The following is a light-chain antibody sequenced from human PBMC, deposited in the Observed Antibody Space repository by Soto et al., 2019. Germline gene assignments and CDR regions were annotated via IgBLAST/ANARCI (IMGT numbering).Light chain of an antibody. CDR3: QQYDTYPWT. CDR1: QSISPW. J-gene: IGKJ1*01. CDR2: EAS. Sequence: DIQMTQSPSTLSASVGDRVTITCRASQSISPWLAWYQQKPGKAPKLLIYEASSLHSGVPSRFSGSGSGTDFTLSINSLQPDDFASYICQQYDTYPWTFGQGTKVDNK. V-gene: IGKV1-5*01.